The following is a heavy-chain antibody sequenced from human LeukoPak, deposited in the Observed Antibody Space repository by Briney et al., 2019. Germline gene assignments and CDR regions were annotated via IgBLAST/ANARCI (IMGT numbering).Heavy chain of an antibody. J-gene: IGHJ3*02. CDR1: GGTFSSYT. CDR2: IIPILGIA. Sequence: SVKVSCKASGGTFSSYTISWVRQAPGQGLEWMGRIIPILGIANYAQKFQGRVTITADKSTSTAYMELSSLRSEDTAVYYCARDLPYCSSTSCQGGGAFDIWGQGTVVTVSS. D-gene: IGHD2-2*01. CDR3: ARDLPYCSSTSCQGGGAFDI. V-gene: IGHV1-69*04.